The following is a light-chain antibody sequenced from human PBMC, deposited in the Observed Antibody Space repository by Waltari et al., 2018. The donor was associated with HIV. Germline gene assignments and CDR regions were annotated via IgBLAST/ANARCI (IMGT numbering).Light chain of an antibody. V-gene: IGLV3-9*01. CDR2: RDT. J-gene: IGLJ2*01. CDR1: NIENRN. Sequence: SYELTQPLSVSVALGQTARITCGGYNIENRNVYWYQQQPGQAPLLVIYRDTNRPPGIPERFSGSNSGNTATLTISRAQAGDEADYYCQVWDSSTVVFGGGTQLTVL. CDR3: QVWDSSTVV.